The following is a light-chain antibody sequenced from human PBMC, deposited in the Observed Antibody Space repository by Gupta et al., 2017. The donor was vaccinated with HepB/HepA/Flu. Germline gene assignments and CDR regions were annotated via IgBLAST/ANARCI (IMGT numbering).Light chain of an antibody. J-gene: IGLJ2*01. CDR1: SSDVGGYNY. CDR2: DVS. CDR3: SSYTSSSLVV. V-gene: IGLV2-14*03. Sequence: SALTQPASVSGSPGQSITISCTGTSSDVGGYNYVSWYQQHPGKAPKLMFYDVSNRPSGVSKRFSGSKSGNTASLTIFGLQAEDEADYYCSSYTSSSLVVFGGGTKLTVL.